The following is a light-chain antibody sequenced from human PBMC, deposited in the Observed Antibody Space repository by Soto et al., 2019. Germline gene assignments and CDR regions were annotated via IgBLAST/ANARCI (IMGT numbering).Light chain of an antibody. CDR2: DNT. J-gene: IGLJ2*01. CDR1: RSNIGAGYA. V-gene: IGLV1-40*01. CDR3: QSYDTSLSALV. Sequence: QLVLTQPPSVSGAPGQRVTISCTGSRSNIGAGYAVHWYQQLPGTAPKLLIYDNTNRPSGVPDRFSASESGTSASLAITGLQSEDEADYYCQSYDTSLSALVFGGGTKLTVL.